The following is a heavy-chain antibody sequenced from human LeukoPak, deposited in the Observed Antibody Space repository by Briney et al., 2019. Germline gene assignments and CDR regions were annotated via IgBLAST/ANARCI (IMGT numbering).Heavy chain of an antibody. V-gene: IGHV3-30*02. Sequence: GGSLRLSCAASGFTFSSYGMHWVRQAPGKGLEWVAFIRYDGSNKYYADSVKGRFTISRDNSKNTLYLQMNSLRAEDTAVYYCARESYYYDSSGYYWGVDYWGQGTLVTVSS. CDR2: IRYDGSNK. J-gene: IGHJ4*02. CDR1: GFTFSSYG. CDR3: ARESYYYDSSGYYWGVDY. D-gene: IGHD3-22*01.